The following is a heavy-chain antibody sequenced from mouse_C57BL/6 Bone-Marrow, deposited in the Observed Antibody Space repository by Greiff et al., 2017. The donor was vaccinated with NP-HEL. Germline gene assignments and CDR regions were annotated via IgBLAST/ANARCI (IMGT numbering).Heavy chain of an antibody. CDR1: GYTFTSYG. CDR3: AREDYGSPYFDY. J-gene: IGHJ2*01. D-gene: IGHD1-1*01. V-gene: IGHV1-81*01. CDR2: IYPRSGNT. Sequence: LQESGAELARPGASVKLSCKASGYTFTSYGISWVKQRTGQGLEWIGEIYPRSGNTYYNEKFKGKATLTADKSSSTAYMELRSLTSEDSAVYFCAREDYGSPYFDYWGQGTTLTVSS.